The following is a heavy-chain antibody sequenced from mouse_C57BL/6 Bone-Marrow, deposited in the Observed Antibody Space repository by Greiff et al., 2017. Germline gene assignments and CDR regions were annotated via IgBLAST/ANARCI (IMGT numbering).Heavy chain of an antibody. V-gene: IGHV1-50*01. Sequence: VQLQQPGAELVKPGASVKLSCKASGYTFTSYWMQWVKQRPGQGLEWIGEIDPSDSYTNYTQKFKGKATLTVDTSSSTAYMQLSSLTSEDSAVYYCARTGGLQLDFDYWGQGTTLTVSS. CDR1: GYTFTSYW. CDR3: ARTGGLQLDFDY. D-gene: IGHD2-4*01. J-gene: IGHJ2*01. CDR2: IDPSDSYT.